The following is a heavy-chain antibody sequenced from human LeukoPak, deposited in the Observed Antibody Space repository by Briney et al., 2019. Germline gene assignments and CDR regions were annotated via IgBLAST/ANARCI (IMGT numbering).Heavy chain of an antibody. Sequence: SVKVSCKASGGTFSSYAISWVRQAPGQGLEWMGGIIPIFGTANYAQKFQGRVTITADESTSTAYMELSSPRSEDTAVYYCARDVGYCSGGSCYQFDYWGQGTLVTVSS. V-gene: IGHV1-69*01. J-gene: IGHJ4*02. CDR3: ARDVGYCSGGSCYQFDY. CDR2: IIPIFGTA. D-gene: IGHD2-15*01. CDR1: GGTFSSYA.